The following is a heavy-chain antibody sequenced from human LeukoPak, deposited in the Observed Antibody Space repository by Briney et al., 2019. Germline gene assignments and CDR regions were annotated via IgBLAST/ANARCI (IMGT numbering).Heavy chain of an antibody. J-gene: IGHJ4*02. CDR3: ARFGYSGWNLEY. V-gene: IGHV3-30*02. CDR2: IQYDGSNE. CDR1: GFSFSSYG. D-gene: IGHD5-12*01. Sequence: GGSLRLSCAASGFSFSSYGMHWVRQAPGKGLEWVAFIQYDGSNEYYADSVKGRFTISRDDAESSLYVQMNSLRDEDTAVYYCARFGYSGWNLEYWGQGTLVTVSS.